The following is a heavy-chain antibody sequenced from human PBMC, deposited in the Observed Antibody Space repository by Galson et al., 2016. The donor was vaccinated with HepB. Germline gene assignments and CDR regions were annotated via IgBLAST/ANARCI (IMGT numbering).Heavy chain of an antibody. D-gene: IGHD2-21*01. CDR2: TSSDEGLK. J-gene: IGHJ2*01. CDR3: AKSRDYWYFDL. CDR1: GFNFRTHV. Sequence: SLRLSCAASGFNFRTHVLHWVRQAPGKGLEWVAVTSSDEGLKFYSDSVKGRFSISRDNSKNTLFLQMNSLRAEDTALYYCAKSRDYWYFDLWGRGTLVTVSS. V-gene: IGHV3-30*18.